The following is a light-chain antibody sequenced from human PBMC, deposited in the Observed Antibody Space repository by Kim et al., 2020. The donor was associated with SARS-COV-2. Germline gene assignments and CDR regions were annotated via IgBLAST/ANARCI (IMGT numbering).Light chain of an antibody. CDR3: QQYGSSPRS. J-gene: IGKJ3*01. V-gene: IGKV3-20*01. Sequence: SPGERATPSCRASQSVSSTYLAWYQQKPGQAPRLLIYGASSRATGIPDRFSGSGSGTDFTLTISRLEPDDFAVYYCQQYGSSPRSFGPGTKVDIK. CDR1: QSVSSTY. CDR2: GAS.